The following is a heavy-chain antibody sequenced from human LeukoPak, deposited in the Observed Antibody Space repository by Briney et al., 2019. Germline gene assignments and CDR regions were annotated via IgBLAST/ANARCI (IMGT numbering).Heavy chain of an antibody. Sequence: GGSLRLSCAASGFTFSSYGMTWVRQAPGKGLEWVSGISGSGASTYYADSVKGRFTISRDNSKNTLYLQMNSLRAEDTAVYYCARDSGNWNFDYWGQGTLVTVSS. J-gene: IGHJ4*02. CDR2: ISGSGAST. D-gene: IGHD1-20*01. V-gene: IGHV3-23*01. CDR3: ARDSGNWNFDY. CDR1: GFTFSSYG.